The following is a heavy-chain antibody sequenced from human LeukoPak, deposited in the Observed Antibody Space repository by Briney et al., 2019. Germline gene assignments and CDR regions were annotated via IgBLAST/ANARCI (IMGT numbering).Heavy chain of an antibody. Sequence: SETLSLTRTVSGGSISSGDYYWSWIRQPPGKGLEWIGYIYYSGSTYYNPSLKSRVTISVDTSKNQFSLKLSSVTAADTAVYYCARGTTVTPLPYFDYWGQGTLVTVSS. D-gene: IGHD4-17*01. CDR3: ARGTTVTPLPYFDY. J-gene: IGHJ4*02. CDR2: IYYSGST. V-gene: IGHV4-30-4*01. CDR1: GGSISSGDYY.